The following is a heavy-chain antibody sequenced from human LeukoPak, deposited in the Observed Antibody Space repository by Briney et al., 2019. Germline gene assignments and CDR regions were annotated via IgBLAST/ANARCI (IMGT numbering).Heavy chain of an antibody. CDR2: INHSGST. Sequence: SETLSLTCAVYGGSFSGYYWSWIRQPPGKGLEWIGEINHSGSTNYNPSLKSRVTISVDTSKNQFSLKLSSVTAADTAVYYCARGRFDYGDSPRAYYYYGMDVWGQGTTVTVSS. D-gene: IGHD4-17*01. CDR1: GGSFSGYY. V-gene: IGHV4-34*01. J-gene: IGHJ6*02. CDR3: ARGRFDYGDSPRAYYYYGMDV.